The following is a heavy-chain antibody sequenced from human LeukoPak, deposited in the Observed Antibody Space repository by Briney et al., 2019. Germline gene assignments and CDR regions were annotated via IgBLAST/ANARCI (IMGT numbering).Heavy chain of an antibody. CDR2: IYSGGST. J-gene: IGHJ6*02. V-gene: IGHV3-53*01. Sequence: GGSLRLSCAASGFTVSSNYMSWVRQAPGKGLEWVSVIYSGGSTYYADSVKGRFIISRDNSKNTLYLQMNSLRAEDTAVYYCARGHKGAMVRGVYYGMDVWGQGTTVTVSS. CDR3: ARGHKGAMVRGVYYGMDV. D-gene: IGHD3-10*01. CDR1: GFTVSSNY.